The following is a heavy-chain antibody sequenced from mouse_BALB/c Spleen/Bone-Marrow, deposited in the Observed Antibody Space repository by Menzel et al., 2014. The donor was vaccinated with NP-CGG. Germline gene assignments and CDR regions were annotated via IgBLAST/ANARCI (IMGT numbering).Heavy chain of an antibody. CDR2: IYPGSGST. D-gene: IGHD4-1*01. V-gene: IGHV1-55*01. Sequence: VKLMESGAELVKPGTSVKLSCKASGYNFTSYWINWVKLRPGQGLEWIGDIYPGSGSTNYNEKFKSKATLTVDTSSSTAYMQLNSLASEDSALYYCARWEQRETWGQGTTLTVSS. J-gene: IGHJ2*01. CDR3: ARWEQRET. CDR1: GYNFTSYW.